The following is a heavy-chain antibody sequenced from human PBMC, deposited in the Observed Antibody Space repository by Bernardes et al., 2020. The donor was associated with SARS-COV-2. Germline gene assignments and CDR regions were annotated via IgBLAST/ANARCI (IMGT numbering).Heavy chain of an antibody. CDR2: ISSGSRTT. CDR3: ARVAGDGYNDDY. CDR1: GFTFSGYS. Sequence: GSLRLSCAASGFTFSGYSMNWVRQAPAKGLEWVAYISSGSRTTYHADSVKGRFTISRDNAKNALYLQMNSLRAEDTGVYYCARVAGDGYNDDYWGQGTLVTVSS. J-gene: IGHJ4*02. V-gene: IGHV3-48*01. D-gene: IGHD5-12*01.